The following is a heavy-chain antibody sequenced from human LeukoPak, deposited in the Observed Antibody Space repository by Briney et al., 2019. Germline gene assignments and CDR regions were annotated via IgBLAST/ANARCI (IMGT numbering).Heavy chain of an antibody. CDR3: GRDYNYYSMDV. CDR1: AFTFSSYW. V-gene: IGHV3-74*03. J-gene: IGHJ6*03. Sequence: SGGSLRLSCAASAFTFSSYWMHWVRQAPGKGLVWVSRINSDGGSPAYADFVKGRFTISRDNAKSTLYLQMNSLRDEDMAVYYCGRDYNYYSMDVWGKGTTVTVSS. CDR2: INSDGGSP.